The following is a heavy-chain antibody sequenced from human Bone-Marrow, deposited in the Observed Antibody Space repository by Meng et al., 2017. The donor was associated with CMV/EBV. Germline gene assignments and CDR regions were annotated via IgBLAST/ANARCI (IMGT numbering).Heavy chain of an antibody. CDR3: ARDGGRRSAYAPYNWFDP. D-gene: IGHD3-16*01. CDR2: ISTYNGNA. CDR1: GYTFTTYG. J-gene: IGHJ5*02. V-gene: IGHV1-18*01. Sequence: ASVKVSCKASGYTFTTYGISWVRQAPGQGLEWMGWISTYNGNANYAQKVQGRVTLTRDTFTSTVYMELRSLTSDDTAVYYCARDGGRRSAYAPYNWFDPWGQGTPVTVSS.